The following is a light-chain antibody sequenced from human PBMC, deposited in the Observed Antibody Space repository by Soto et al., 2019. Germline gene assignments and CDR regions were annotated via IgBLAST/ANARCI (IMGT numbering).Light chain of an antibody. CDR3: PSYDSSLSDTV. V-gene: IGLV1-40*01. CDR2: GNS. Sequence: QAVVTQPPSVSGAPGQRVTISCTGSSSNIGAAYDVHWYQHLPGTAPKLLIYGNSNRPSVVPDRLSGSKSGTSASLAITGLQAEDEPDYYCPSYDSSLSDTVFRRGTTLTVL. CDR1: SSNIGAAYD. J-gene: IGLJ2*01.